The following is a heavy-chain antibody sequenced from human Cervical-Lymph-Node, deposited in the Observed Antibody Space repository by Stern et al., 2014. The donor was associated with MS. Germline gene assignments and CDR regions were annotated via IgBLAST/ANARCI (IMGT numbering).Heavy chain of an antibody. CDR2: IYYSGTT. D-gene: IGHD5-24*01. Sequence: QLVESGPGLVKPSETLSLTCTVSGGSISRSTYYWGWIRQPPGKGLEWIGNIYYSGTTYYDPSLKSRVTISVHAATNQFFLKLNSVTAADTAVYYCARLTGIIDSWGQGTLVAVSS. V-gene: IGHV4-39*01. CDR1: GGSISRSTYY. CDR3: ARLTGIIDS. J-gene: IGHJ4*02.